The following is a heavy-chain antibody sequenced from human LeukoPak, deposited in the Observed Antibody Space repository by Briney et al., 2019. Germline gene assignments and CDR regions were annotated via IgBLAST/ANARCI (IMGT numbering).Heavy chain of an antibody. CDR3: ARAGFLITFGGVIS. Sequence: GGSLRLSCAASGFTFSDYYMSWIRQAPGKGLEWVSSISSSGSTIYYADSVKVRFTISRDNAKNSLYLQMNSLRAEDTAIYYCARAGFLITFGGVISWGQGTLVTVSS. V-gene: IGHV3-11*04. CDR1: GFTFSDYY. CDR2: ISSSGSTI. J-gene: IGHJ5*02. D-gene: IGHD3-16*02.